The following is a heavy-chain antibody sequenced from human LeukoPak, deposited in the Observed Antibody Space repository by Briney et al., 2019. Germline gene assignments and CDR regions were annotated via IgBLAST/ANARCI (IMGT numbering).Heavy chain of an antibody. V-gene: IGHV3-30-3*01. J-gene: IGHJ4*02. CDR3: ARDDSVYRIAAAGTNY. Sequence: GRSLRLSCAASGFTFSSYAMRWVRQAPGKGLEWVAVISYDGSNKYYADSVKGRFTISRDNSKNTLYLQMNSLRAEDTAVYYRARDDSVYRIAAAGTNYWGQGALVTVSS. CDR2: ISYDGSNK. D-gene: IGHD6-13*01. CDR1: GFTFSSYA.